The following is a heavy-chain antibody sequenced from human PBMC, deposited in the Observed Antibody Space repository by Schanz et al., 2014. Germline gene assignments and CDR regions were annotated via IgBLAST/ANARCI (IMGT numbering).Heavy chain of an antibody. CDR2: ISSSSSTI. J-gene: IGHJ4*02. D-gene: IGHD6-25*01. CDR1: GFTFSGYS. Sequence: EVQLVESGGGLVQPGGSLRLSCAASGFTFSGYSMNWVRQAPGKGLEWVAYISSSSSTIHYADSVKGRFTISRDNAKNTLYLQMNSLRPEDTAVYYCAKVRYSSGWRGDYFDEWGQGTLVTVSS. CDR3: AKVRYSSGWRGDYFDE. V-gene: IGHV3-48*01.